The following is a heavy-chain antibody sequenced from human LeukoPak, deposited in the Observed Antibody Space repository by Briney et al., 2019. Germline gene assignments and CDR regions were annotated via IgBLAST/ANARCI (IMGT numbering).Heavy chain of an antibody. CDR1: GGSISSYY. CDR3: ARDCGGDRYLDY. CDR2: IYYSGST. V-gene: IGHV4-59*01. Sequence: PSETLSLTCTVSGGSISSYYWSWIRQPPGKGLERIAYIYYSGSTNYNPSLKSRVTISVDTSKNQFSLKLSSVTAADTAVYYCARDCGGDRYLDYWGQGTLVTVSS. J-gene: IGHJ4*02. D-gene: IGHD2-21*02.